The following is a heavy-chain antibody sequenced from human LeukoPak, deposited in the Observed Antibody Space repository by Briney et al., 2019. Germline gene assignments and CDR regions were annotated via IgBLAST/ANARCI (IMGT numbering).Heavy chain of an antibody. Sequence: PGGSLRLSCAASGFTSSNYGMHWVRQAPGKGLEWVALISYDGSNKYFADSVKGRFTISRDNSKNTLYLQMHSLRAEDTAVYYCAKDNVAAAGRYFDYWGQGTLVTVSS. V-gene: IGHV3-30*18. CDR3: AKDNVAAAGRYFDY. CDR2: ISYDGSNK. J-gene: IGHJ4*02. CDR1: GFTSSNYG. D-gene: IGHD6-13*01.